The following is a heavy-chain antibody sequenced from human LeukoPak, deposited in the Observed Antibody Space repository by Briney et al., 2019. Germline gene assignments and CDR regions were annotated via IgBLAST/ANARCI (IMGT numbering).Heavy chain of an antibody. CDR3: ARGSKRGGAFDI. V-gene: IGHV3-53*01. CDR1: GFTVSSNH. CDR2: IYTGGAT. D-gene: IGHD3-10*01. J-gene: IGHJ3*02. Sequence: AGGSLRLSCAASGFTVSSNHMTWVRQAPGKGLEWVSLIYTGGATYYADSVKGRFTISGDTSKNTLYLQMNSLRAEDTAVYYCARGSKRGGAFDIWGQGTMVTVSS.